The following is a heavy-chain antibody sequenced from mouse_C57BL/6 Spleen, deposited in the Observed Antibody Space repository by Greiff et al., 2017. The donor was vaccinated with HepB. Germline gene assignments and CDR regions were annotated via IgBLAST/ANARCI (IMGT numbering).Heavy chain of an antibody. CDR1: GFTFSSYA. CDR2: ISDGGSYT. V-gene: IGHV5-4*01. D-gene: IGHD1-1*01. J-gene: IGHJ2*01. Sequence: EVNVVESGGGLVKPGGSLKLSCAASGFTFSSYAMSWVRQTPEKRLEWVATISDGGSYTYYPDNVKGRFTISRDNAKNNLYLQMSHLKSEDTAMYYCARDRYGSSDYWGQGTTLTVSS. CDR3: ARDRYGSSDY.